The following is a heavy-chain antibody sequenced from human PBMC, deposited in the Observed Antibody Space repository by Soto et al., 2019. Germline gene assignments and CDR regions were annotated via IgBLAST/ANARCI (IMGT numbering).Heavy chain of an antibody. Sequence: PGGSLRLSCAASGFTFSSYGMHWVRQAPGKGLEWVAVIWYDGSNKYYADSVKGRFTISRDNSKNTLYLQMNSLRAEDTAVYYCARDMGRYPKYYFDYWGQGTLVTVSS. V-gene: IGHV3-33*01. CDR3: ARDMGRYPKYYFDY. D-gene: IGHD3-10*01. J-gene: IGHJ4*02. CDR1: GFTFSSYG. CDR2: IWYDGSNK.